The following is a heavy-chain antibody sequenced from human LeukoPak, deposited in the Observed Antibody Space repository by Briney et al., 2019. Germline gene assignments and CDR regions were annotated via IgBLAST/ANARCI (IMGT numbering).Heavy chain of an antibody. CDR3: ARSPLGCGGGCYPNTFDS. D-gene: IGHD2-21*02. V-gene: IGHV3-7*01. CDR1: GFTFSRYW. Sequence: QSGGSLRLSCAASGFTFSRYWMIWVRQAPGKGLEWVANIKEDGSDKYYVDSVKGRFTISRDNTKNSLYLQMNSLRAEDTAVYYCARSPLGCGGGCYPNTFDSGGQGTMVT. J-gene: IGHJ3*02. CDR2: IKEDGSDK.